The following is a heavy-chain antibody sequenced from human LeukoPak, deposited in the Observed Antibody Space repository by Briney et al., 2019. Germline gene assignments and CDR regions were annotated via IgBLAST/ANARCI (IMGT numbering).Heavy chain of an antibody. CDR3: ARRYCSGGSCYSSLDY. Sequence: SETLSLTCSVSGDSISSYYWSWIRQPPGKGLEWIGYIYYSGSTNYNPSLKSRVTISVDTSKNQFSLKLSSATAADTAVYYCARRYCSGGSCYSSLDYWGQGSLVTVSS. V-gene: IGHV4-59*08. CDR1: GDSISSYY. D-gene: IGHD2-15*01. J-gene: IGHJ4*02. CDR2: IYYSGST.